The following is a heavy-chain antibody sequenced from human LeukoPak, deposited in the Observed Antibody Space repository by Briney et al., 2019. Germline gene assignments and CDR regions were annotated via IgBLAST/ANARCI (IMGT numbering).Heavy chain of an antibody. CDR1: GFTFSSYS. D-gene: IGHD2-2*01. CDR3: ASVGYCSSTSCKAGGYGMDV. V-gene: IGHV3-21*01. J-gene: IGHJ6*02. CDR2: ISSSSSYI. Sequence: KSGGSLGLSCAASGFTFSSYSMNWVRQAPGKGLEWVSSISSSSSYIYYADSVKGRLTISRDNAKNSLYLQMNSLRAEDTAVYYCASVGYCSSTSCKAGGYGMDVWGQGTTVTVSS.